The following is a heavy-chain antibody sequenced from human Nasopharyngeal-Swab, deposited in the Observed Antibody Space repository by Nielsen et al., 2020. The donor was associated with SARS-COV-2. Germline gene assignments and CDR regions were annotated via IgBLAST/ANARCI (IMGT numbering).Heavy chain of an antibody. CDR2: ISHDGRFE. CDR3: ARWNEEGARGYKGMDV. D-gene: IGHD1-1*01. V-gene: IGHV3-30*03. Sequence: WIRQPPGKGLEWVTIISHDGRFESYADSVKGRFTISRDTSKNTLSLQMSSRRTEDTAVYYCARWNEEGARGYKGMDVWGQGTTVTVSS. J-gene: IGHJ6*02.